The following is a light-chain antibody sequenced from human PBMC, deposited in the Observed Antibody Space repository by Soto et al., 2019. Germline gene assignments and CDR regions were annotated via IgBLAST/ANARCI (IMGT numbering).Light chain of an antibody. V-gene: IGLV2-23*01. J-gene: IGLJ1*01. CDR3: CSYAGSSPLYV. CDR2: EGN. CDR1: SSHIGSSNL. Sequence: QSVLTQPASVSGSPGQSITISCTASSSHIGSSNLVSWYQHHSGKAPKLIIYEGNKRPSGVSNRFSGSKSGKTASLTISGLQAEDEGTYYCCSYAGSSPLYVFGTGTKVT.